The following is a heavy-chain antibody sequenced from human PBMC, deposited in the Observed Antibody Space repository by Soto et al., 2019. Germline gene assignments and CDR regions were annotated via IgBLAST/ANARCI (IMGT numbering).Heavy chain of an antibody. D-gene: IGHD3-16*01. CDR2: IIPIFGTA. Sequence: SVKVSCKASGDTFSSYAISWVRQAPGQGLEWMGGIIPIFGTANYAQKFQGRVTITADASTSTAYMELSSLRSEDTAVYYCARGLRITFGKYGMGVWGQGTTVTVSS. V-gene: IGHV1-69*13. J-gene: IGHJ6*02. CDR1: GDTFSSYA. CDR3: ARGLRITFGKYGMGV.